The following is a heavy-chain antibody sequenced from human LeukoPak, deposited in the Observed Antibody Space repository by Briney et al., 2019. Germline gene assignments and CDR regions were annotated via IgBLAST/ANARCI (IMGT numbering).Heavy chain of an antibody. CDR3: ARVAGYSYAQYNWFDP. D-gene: IGHD5-18*01. Sequence: ASVKVSCKASGYTFTSYGISWVRQAPGQGLEWMGWISAHNGNTNYAQKLQGRVTMTTDTSTSTAYMELRSLRSDDTAVYYCARVAGYSYAQYNWFDPWGQGTLVTVSS. J-gene: IGHJ5*02. V-gene: IGHV1-18*01. CDR1: GYTFTSYG. CDR2: ISAHNGNT.